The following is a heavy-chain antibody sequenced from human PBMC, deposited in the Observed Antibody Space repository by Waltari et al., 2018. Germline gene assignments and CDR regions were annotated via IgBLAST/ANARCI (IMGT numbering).Heavy chain of an antibody. Sequence: VWFLQTPGKGLGWMCKMHDRGSPLYNPTLKSRGTISLDTSKNQVSLRLSSVGAAYTAVYFCGRIAFIDEGGYFQHWCQGTLVTVSS. D-gene: IGHD1-26*01. J-gene: IGHJ1*01. CDR3: GRIAFIDEGGYFQH. V-gene: IGHV4-39*01. CDR2: MHDRGSP.